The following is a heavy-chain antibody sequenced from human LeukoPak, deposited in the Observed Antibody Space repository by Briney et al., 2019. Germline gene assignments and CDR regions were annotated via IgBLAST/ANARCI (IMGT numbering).Heavy chain of an antibody. Sequence: ASVKVSCKTSGGTFSSFAMNWVRHAPGQGLEWMGGIIPLFGPANYAQKFQGRVTITTDESTSTVYMELSSLRSEDTALYYCARGGAFDIWGQGTMVIVSS. CDR2: IIPLFGPA. J-gene: IGHJ3*02. CDR1: GGTFSSFA. CDR3: ARGGAFDI. V-gene: IGHV1-69*05.